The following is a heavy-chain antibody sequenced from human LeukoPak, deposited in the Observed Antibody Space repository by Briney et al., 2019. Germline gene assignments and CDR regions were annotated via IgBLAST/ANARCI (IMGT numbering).Heavy chain of an antibody. CDR1: GGSLSSSSYY. CDR3: ARRGPYIAAAGVRAFDI. CDR2: ISYSVST. V-gene: IGHV4-39*01. Sequence: PSETPSLTCTVSGGSLSSSSYYWGWIRQPPRNWLGWIGSISYSVSTYYNPSLKSRVTISVDTSKNQFSLKLSSVTAAVTAVYYCARRGPYIAAAGVRAFDIWGQGTMVTVSS. J-gene: IGHJ3*02. D-gene: IGHD6-13*01.